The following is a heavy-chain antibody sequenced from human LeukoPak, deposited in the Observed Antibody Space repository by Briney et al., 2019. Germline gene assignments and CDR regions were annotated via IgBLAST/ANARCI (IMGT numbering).Heavy chain of an antibody. CDR3: ARKGYSSSWYPAYNWFDP. J-gene: IGHJ5*02. CDR2: INTNTGNP. CDR1: GYTFTSYA. D-gene: IGHD6-13*01. Sequence: GASVKVSCKASGYTFTSYAMNWVRQAPGQGLEWMGWINTNTGNPTYAQGFTGRFVFSLDTSVSTAYLQISSLKAEDTAVYYCARKGYSSSWYPAYNWFDPWGQGTLVTVSS. V-gene: IGHV7-4-1*02.